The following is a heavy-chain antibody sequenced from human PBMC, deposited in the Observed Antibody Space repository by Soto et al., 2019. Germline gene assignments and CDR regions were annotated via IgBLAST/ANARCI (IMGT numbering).Heavy chain of an antibody. J-gene: IGHJ4*02. CDR2: IKGDGGEI. CDR1: GFIFRGYW. Sequence: GGSLRLSCAASGFIFRGYWMSWVRQAPGKGLEWVADIKGDGGEIYYVDSVKGRFTISRDNAKNSLFLQMNSLRAEDTAVYYCARGLGYSYVDYWGQGTLVTVSS. V-gene: IGHV3-7*05. CDR3: ARGLGYSYVDY. D-gene: IGHD5-18*01.